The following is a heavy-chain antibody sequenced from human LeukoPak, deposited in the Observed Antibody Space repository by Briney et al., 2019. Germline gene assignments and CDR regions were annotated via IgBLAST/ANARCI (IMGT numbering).Heavy chain of an antibody. Sequence: GGSLRLSCAASGFTFSSYSMNWVRQAPGKGLEWVSYISSSSSTIYYADSVKGRFTISRDNAKNSLYLQMNSLRAEDMAVYYCARVREQQVADAFDIWGQGTMVTVSS. CDR3: ARVREQQVADAFDI. D-gene: IGHD6-13*01. CDR1: GFTFSSYS. J-gene: IGHJ3*02. V-gene: IGHV3-48*01. CDR2: ISSSSSTI.